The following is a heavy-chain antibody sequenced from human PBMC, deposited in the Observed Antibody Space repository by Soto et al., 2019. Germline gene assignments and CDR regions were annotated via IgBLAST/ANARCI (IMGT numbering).Heavy chain of an antibody. V-gene: IGHV3-23*01. CDR1: GFTFSSYA. Sequence: EVQLLESGGGLVQPGGSLRLSCAASGFTFSSYAMSWVRQAPGKGLEWVSAISGSGGSTYYADSVKGRFTISRDNSKNTLYLQMNSLRAKDTAVYYCAKRRYDLWSGLQNNWFDPWGQGTLVTVSS. J-gene: IGHJ5*02. CDR2: ISGSGGST. CDR3: AKRRYDLWSGLQNNWFDP. D-gene: IGHD3-3*01.